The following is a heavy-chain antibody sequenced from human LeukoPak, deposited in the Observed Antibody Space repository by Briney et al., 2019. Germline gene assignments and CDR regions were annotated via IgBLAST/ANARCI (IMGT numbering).Heavy chain of an antibody. CDR3: ARDMPGDY. V-gene: IGHV1-2*02. CDR1: GYTFTGYY. D-gene: IGHD2-2*01. CDR2: INPNSGGT. J-gene: IGHJ4*02. Sequence: ASVKVSCKASGYTFTGYYMHWVRQAPGQGLERMGWINPNSGGTNYAQKFQGRVTMTRDTSIRTAYMELSRPRSDDTAVYFCARDMPGDYWGQGTLVTVSS.